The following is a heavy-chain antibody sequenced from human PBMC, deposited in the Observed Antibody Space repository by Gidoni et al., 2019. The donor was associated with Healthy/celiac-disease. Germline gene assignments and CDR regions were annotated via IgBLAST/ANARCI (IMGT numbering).Heavy chain of an antibody. Sequence: EVQLVESGGGLVQPGGYLKLSWAASGFTFSGSAMNWVRKASGKGLAWVGRIRGKANRYATAYAASVKGRFTISRDDSKNTAYLQMNSLKTEDPAVYYCTRRGGASTVVGTTNYYYGMDVWGQGTTVTVSS. CDR2: IRGKANRYAT. V-gene: IGHV3-73*02. CDR1: GFTFSGSA. CDR3: TRRGGASTVVGTTNYYYGMDV. J-gene: IGHJ6*02. D-gene: IGHD1-1*01.